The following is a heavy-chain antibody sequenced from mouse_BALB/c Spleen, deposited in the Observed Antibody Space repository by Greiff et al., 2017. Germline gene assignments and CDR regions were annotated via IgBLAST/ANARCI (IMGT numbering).Heavy chain of an antibody. D-gene: IGHD2-14*01. CDR1: GFTFSSYT. V-gene: IGHV5-12-2*01. CDR3: ARQEVRRGGYYYAMDY. J-gene: IGHJ4*01. Sequence: EVKLVESGGGLVQPGGSLKLSCAASGFTFSSYTMSWVRQTPEKRLEWVAYISNGGGSTYYPDTVKGRFTISRDNAKNTLYLQMSSLKSEDTAMYYCARQEVRRGGYYYAMDYWGQGTSVTVSS. CDR2: ISNGGGST.